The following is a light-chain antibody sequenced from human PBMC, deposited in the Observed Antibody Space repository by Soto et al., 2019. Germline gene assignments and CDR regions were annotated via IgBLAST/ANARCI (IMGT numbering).Light chain of an antibody. V-gene: IGLV2-23*03. CDR1: SSDVGSYNL. CDR2: EGN. CDR3: WSYAGRRTFEV. J-gene: IGLJ2*01. Sequence: QSGLTQPASVSGSPGQSITISCTGSSSDVGSYNLVSWYQQYPGKAPKLMIFEGNKRPSGVSNRFSASKSGNTASLTISGLQAEDEADYYCWSYAGRRTFEVFGGGTKVTVL.